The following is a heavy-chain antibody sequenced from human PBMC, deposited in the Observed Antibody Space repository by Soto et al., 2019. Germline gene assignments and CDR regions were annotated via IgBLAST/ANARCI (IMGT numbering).Heavy chain of an antibody. V-gene: IGHV4-31*02. J-gene: IGHJ5*01. D-gene: IGHD2-8*01. CDR2: IYYSGRT. Sequence: LKRQYPGKGLEWIGTIYYSGRTYYTPSLKSRVILSVDTSKNHFSLTLRSVTAADSAMYYCERVIDGVSACSLDSCGHGPLIT. CDR3: ERVIDGVSACSLDS.